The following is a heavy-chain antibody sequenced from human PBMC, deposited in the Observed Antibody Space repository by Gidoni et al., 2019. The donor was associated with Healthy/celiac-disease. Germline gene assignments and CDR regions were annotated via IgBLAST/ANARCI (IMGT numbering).Heavy chain of an antibody. Sequence: QVQLQQWGAGLLKPSETLSLTCAVYGGSFSGYYWSWIRKPPGKGLEWIGEINHSGSTNYNPSLKSRVTISVDTSKNQFSLKLSSVTAADTAVYYCARGSGASHKSGDYWGQGTLVTVSS. J-gene: IGHJ4*02. CDR1: GGSFSGYY. CDR3: ARGSGASHKSGDY. V-gene: IGHV4-34*01. D-gene: IGHD2-21*01. CDR2: INHSGST.